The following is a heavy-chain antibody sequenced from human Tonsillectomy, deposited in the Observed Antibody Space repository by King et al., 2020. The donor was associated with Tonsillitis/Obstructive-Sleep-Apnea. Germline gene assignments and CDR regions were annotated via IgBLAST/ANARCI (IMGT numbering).Heavy chain of an antibody. V-gene: IGHV1-69*10. CDR1: GGTFSSYA. CDR3: AGGEGVYYDSSGYPTSYFDY. J-gene: IGHJ4*02. D-gene: IGHD3-22*01. CDR2: IIPILGIA. Sequence: QLVQSGAEVKKPGSSVKVSCKASGGTFSSYAISWVRQAPGQGLEWMGGIIPILGIANYAQKFQGRVTITADKSTSTAYMELSSLRSEDTAVYYCAGGEGVYYDSSGYPTSYFDYWGQGTLVTVSS.